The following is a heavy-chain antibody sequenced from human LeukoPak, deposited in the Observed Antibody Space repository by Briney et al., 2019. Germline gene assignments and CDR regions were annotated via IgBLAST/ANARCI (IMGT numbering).Heavy chain of an antibody. CDR1: GGSISSYY. J-gene: IGHJ6*03. Sequence: SGTLSLTCTVSGGSISSYYWSWIRQPPGKGLEWIGYIYTSGSTNYNPSLKSRVTISVDTSKNQFSLKLSSVTAADTAVYYCARCYDYYMDVWGKGTTVTVSS. V-gene: IGHV4-4*09. CDR2: IYTSGST. CDR3: ARCYDYYMDV.